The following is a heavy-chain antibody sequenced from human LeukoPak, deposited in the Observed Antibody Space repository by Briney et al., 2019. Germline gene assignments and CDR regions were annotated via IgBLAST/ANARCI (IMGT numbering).Heavy chain of an antibody. J-gene: IGHJ4*02. CDR2: TYFRSRWNN. V-gene: IGHV6-1*01. CDR1: GDSVSSNNGA. D-gene: IGHD6-19*01. Sequence: SQTLPLTCAISGDSVSSNNGAWNWIRQSPSRGLEWLGRTYFRSRWNNDFAESMRGRMTIDPDTSKNQFSLQLTSVTPEDTAVYYCARDLGTTGWYTFDYWGQGTLVTVSS. CDR3: ARDLGTTGWYTFDY.